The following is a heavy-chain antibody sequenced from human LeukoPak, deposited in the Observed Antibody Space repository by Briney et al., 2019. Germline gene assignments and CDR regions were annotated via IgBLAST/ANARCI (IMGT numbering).Heavy chain of an antibody. Sequence: GGSLRLSCAASGFTFSSYWMTWVRQAPGKGLEWVANINQDGSEKYYVDSVKGRFIISRDNARNSLYLQMNSLRAEDTAVYYCARGGRGWFDPWGQGTLVTVSS. D-gene: IGHD3-10*01. J-gene: IGHJ5*02. V-gene: IGHV3-7*01. CDR1: GFTFSSYW. CDR3: ARGGRGWFDP. CDR2: INQDGSEK.